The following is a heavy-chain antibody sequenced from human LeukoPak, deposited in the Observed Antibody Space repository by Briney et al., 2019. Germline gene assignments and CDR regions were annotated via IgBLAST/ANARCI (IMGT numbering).Heavy chain of an antibody. Sequence: PSETLSLTCAVYGGSFSGYYWSWIRQPPGKGLEWIGEINHSGSTNYNPSLKSRVTISVDTSKNQFSLKLSSVTAADTAVYYCASPRFEYYYGMDVWGQGTTVTVSS. V-gene: IGHV4-34*01. CDR1: GGSFSGYY. CDR3: ASPRFEYYYGMDV. J-gene: IGHJ6*02. CDR2: INHSGST. D-gene: IGHD3-10*01.